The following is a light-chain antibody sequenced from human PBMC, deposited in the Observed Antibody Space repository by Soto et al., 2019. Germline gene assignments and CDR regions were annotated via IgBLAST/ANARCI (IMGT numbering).Light chain of an antibody. CDR1: SSK. CDR2: RNN. Sequence: QSVLTQPPSASGTPGQRVTISCSGSSSKYQQLPGTAPKLLIYRNNQRPSGVPDRFSGSKSGTSASLAISGLRSEDEADYYCAAWDDSLSGWVFGGGTKLTVL. CDR3: AAWDDSLSGWV. V-gene: IGLV1-47*01. J-gene: IGLJ3*02.